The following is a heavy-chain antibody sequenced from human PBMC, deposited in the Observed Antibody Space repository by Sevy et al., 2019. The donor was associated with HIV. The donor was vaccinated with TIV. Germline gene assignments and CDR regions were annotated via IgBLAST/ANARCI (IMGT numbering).Heavy chain of an antibody. CDR2: LHYSGTT. D-gene: IGHD6-19*01. J-gene: IGHJ4*02. CDR3: ARDRTRYTYGWSFDY. V-gene: IGHV4-59*01. CDR1: GDSTNLYY. Sequence: SETLSLTCTVSGDSTNLYYWNWIRQPPGKGLEWIGYLHYSGTTNYNHSLKSRFTISVDTSKNQISLVLTSVTAADTAIYYCARDRTRYTYGWSFDYWGQGTLVTVSS.